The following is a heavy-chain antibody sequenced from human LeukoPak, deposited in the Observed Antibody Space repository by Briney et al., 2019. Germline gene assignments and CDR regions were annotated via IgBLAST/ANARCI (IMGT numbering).Heavy chain of an antibody. V-gene: IGHV3-30*18. D-gene: IGHD5-12*01. CDR1: GFTFSSYG. J-gene: IGHJ4*02. CDR3: AKDSDGGYDY. CDR2: ISYDGSNK. Sequence: GGSLRLSCAASGFTFSSYGMHRVRQAPGKGLEWVAVISYDGSNKYYADSVKGRFTISRDNSKNTLYLQMNSLRAEDTAVYYCAKDSDGGYDYWGQGTLVTVSS.